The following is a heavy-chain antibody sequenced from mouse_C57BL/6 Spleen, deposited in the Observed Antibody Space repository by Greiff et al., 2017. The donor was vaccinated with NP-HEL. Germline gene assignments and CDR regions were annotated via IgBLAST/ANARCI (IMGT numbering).Heavy chain of an antibody. CDR2: ISSGGSYT. CDR3: ARQEGSSGQDWFAY. Sequence: EVKVVESGGDLVKPGGSLKLSCAASGFTFSSYGMSWVRQTPDKRLEWVATISSGGSYTYYPDSVKGRFTISRDNAKNTLYLQMSSLKSEDTAMYYCARQEGSSGQDWFAYWGQGTLVTVSA. V-gene: IGHV5-6*01. CDR1: GFTFSSYG. J-gene: IGHJ3*01. D-gene: IGHD3-2*02.